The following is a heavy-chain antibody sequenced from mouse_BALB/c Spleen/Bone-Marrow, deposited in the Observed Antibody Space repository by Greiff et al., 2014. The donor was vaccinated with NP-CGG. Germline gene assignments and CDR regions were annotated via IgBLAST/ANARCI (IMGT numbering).Heavy chain of an antibody. CDR1: GYTFTSYW. J-gene: IGHJ1*01. CDR3: ARSRDGYFDV. CDR2: IAPGSGST. Sequence: DLVKPGASVKLSCKASGYTFTSYWINWIKQRPGQGIEWIGRIAPGSGSTYYNEMFKGKATLTVDTSSSTAYIQLSSLSSEDSAVYFCARSRDGYFDVWGAGTTVTVSS. V-gene: IGHV1S41*01.